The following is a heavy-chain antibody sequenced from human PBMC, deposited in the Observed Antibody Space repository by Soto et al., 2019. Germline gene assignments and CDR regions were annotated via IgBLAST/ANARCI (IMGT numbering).Heavy chain of an antibody. V-gene: IGHV1-18*04. CDR1: GYTFTSYG. D-gene: IGHD3-9*01. CDR3: ARDRRDYDILTGYPAYYFAY. J-gene: IGHJ4*02. Sequence: ASVKVSCKASGYTFTSYGISWVRQAPRQGLEWMGWISAYNGNTNYAQKLQGRVTMTTDTSTSTAYMELRSLRSDDTAVYYCARDRRDYDILTGYPAYYFAYWGQGTLVTVSS. CDR2: ISAYNGNT.